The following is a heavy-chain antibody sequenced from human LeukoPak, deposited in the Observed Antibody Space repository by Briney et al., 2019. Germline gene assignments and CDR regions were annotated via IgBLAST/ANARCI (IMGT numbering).Heavy chain of an antibody. Sequence: SETLSLTCTVSGGSISSSSYYWGWIRQPPGKGLEWIGSIYYSGSTYYNPSLKSRVTISVDTSKNQFSLKLSSVTAADTAVYYCARDRFDIVVVPADYYYGMDVWGQGTTVTVSS. V-gene: IGHV4-39*07. D-gene: IGHD2-2*01. CDR1: GGSISSSSYY. CDR3: ARDRFDIVVVPADYYYGMDV. J-gene: IGHJ6*02. CDR2: IYYSGST.